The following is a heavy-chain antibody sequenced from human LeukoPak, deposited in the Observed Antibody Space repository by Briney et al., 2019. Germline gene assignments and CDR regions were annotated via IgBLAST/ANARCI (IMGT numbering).Heavy chain of an antibody. V-gene: IGHV1-8*01. CDR3: ARAPSITGTTPPGY. D-gene: IGHD1-7*01. CDR2: MNPNSGNT. J-gene: IGHJ4*02. Sequence: ASVKVSCKASGYTFTSYDINWVRQATGQGLEWMGWMNPNSGNTGYAQKFQGRVTMSRNTSISTAYMELSSLRSEDTAVYYCARAPSITGTTPPGYWGQGTLVTVSS. CDR1: GYTFTSYD.